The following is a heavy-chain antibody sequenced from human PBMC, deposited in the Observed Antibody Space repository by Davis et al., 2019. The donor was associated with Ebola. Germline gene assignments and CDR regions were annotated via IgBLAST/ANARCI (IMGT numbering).Heavy chain of an antibody. CDR2: NSAYNVNT. V-gene: IGHV1-18*04. CDR3: ARGVDYGEQFDY. J-gene: IGHJ4*02. CDR1: LYTFIRHA. Sequence: SVTVPRLPSLYTFIRHAPSRARHAPGHAFYWMGWNSAYNVNTNYPQKLQGRVTMTTDTSTSTAYMELRSLRSDDTAVYYCARGVDYGEQFDYWGQGTLVTVSS. D-gene: IGHD4-17*01.